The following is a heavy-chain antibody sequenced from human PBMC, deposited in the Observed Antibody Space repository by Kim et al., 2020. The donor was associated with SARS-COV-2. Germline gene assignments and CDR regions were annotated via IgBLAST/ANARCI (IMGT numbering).Heavy chain of an antibody. J-gene: IGHJ3*02. CDR2: IKSKTDGGTT. CDR1: GFTFSNAW. Sequence: GGSLRLSCAASGFTFSNAWMSWVRQAPGKGLEWVGRIKSKTDGGTTDYAAPVKGRFTISRDDSKNTLYLQMNSLKTEDTAVYYCTTSFPGDEQNEQQPTDAFDIWGQGTMVTVSS. V-gene: IGHV3-15*01. CDR3: TTSFPGDEQNEQQPTDAFDI. D-gene: IGHD6-13*01.